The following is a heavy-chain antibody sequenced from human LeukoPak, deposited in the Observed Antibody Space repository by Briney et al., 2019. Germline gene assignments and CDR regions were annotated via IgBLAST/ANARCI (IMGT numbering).Heavy chain of an antibody. V-gene: IGHV3-33*01. CDR1: GFTFSSYG. CDR2: IWYDGSNK. CDR3: ARGSPPLERLLDY. D-gene: IGHD1-1*01. J-gene: IGHJ4*02. Sequence: AGSLRLSCAASGFTFSSYGMHWVCKAPGKGMDRVAVIWYDGSNKYYADSVKGRFTISRDNSKNTLYLQMNSLRAEDTAVYYCARGSPPLERLLDYWGQGTLVTVSS.